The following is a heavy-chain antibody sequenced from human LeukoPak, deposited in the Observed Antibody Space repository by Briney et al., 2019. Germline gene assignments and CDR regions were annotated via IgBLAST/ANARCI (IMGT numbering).Heavy chain of an antibody. CDR1: GFTSGTYW. CDR3: ARDRGSSGWYEFDY. J-gene: IGHJ4*02. CDR2: IKQDGSEK. V-gene: IGHV3-7*01. D-gene: IGHD6-19*01. Sequence: GGSLRLSCAASGFTSGTYWMSWVRQAPGKGLELMANIKQDGSEKYYVDSVRGRFTTSRDNAKNSLYLQMNSLRAEDTAVYYCARDRGSSGWYEFDYWGQGTLVTVSS.